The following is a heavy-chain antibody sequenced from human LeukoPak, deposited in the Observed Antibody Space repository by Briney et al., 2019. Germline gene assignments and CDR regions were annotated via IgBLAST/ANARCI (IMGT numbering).Heavy chain of an antibody. Sequence: ASVKVSCKASEYTFTNYDINWVRQATGQGLEWMGWINPNSGNTGYTQKFQGRVTTTRNTSLSTAYMELTSLKSEDTAVYYCARSLGTYWGKDFLNWFDPWGQGTLVTVSS. CDR2: INPNSGNT. V-gene: IGHV1-8*01. CDR1: EYTFTNYD. CDR3: ARSLGTYWGKDFLNWFDP. D-gene: IGHD3-16*01. J-gene: IGHJ5*02.